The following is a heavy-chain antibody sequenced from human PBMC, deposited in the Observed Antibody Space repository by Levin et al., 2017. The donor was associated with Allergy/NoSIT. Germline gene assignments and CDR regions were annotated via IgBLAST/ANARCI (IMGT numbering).Heavy chain of an antibody. CDR1: GFTYTSFW. CDR2: IKQDGSET. CDR3: AREEGWGYHYGMDV. J-gene: IGHJ6*02. V-gene: IGHV3-7*01. D-gene: IGHD3-16*02. Sequence: GESLKISCAASGFTYTSFWMAWVRQAPGKGLEWVANIKQDGSETYYVDSVKGRFTISRDNAKNSVYLQMHSLRVDDTAVYYCAREEGWGYHYGMDVWGQGTTVTVSS.